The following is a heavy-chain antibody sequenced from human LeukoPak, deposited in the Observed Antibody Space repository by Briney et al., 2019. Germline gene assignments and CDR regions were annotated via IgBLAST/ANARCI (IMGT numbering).Heavy chain of an antibody. CDR3: ARERRGGSYFTENRLDH. CDR2: IIPIFGTA. D-gene: IGHD1-26*01. Sequence: SSVTVSCKASGCTFSNYAISWVRLAPGPGLEWMGAIIPIFGTANYARKFQGRVTMTADESTGTAYMELSSLRSEDTAVYYCARERRGGSYFTENRLDHWGQGTMVAVSS. CDR1: GCTFSNYA. J-gene: IGHJ4*02. V-gene: IGHV1-69*13.